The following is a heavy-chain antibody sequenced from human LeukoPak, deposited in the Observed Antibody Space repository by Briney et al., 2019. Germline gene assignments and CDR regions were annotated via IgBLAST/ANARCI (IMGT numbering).Heavy chain of an antibody. D-gene: IGHD6-19*01. V-gene: IGHV3-23*01. CDR2: ISGSGGST. CDR1: GFTISSYA. Sequence: GGSLRLSCAASGFTISSYAMSWVRQAPGKRLEWVSAISGSGGSTYYADSVKGRFTISRDNSKNTLYLQMNSLRAEDTAVYYCAKREEYSSGPFDYWGQGTLVTVSS. CDR3: AKREEYSSGPFDY. J-gene: IGHJ4*02.